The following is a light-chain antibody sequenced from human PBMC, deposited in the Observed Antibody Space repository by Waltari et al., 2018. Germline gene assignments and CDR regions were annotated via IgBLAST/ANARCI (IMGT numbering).Light chain of an antibody. CDR1: QGIKSH. Sequence: EIVMTQSPATLSEFPGERATLSCSASQGIKSHLAWYQHKPGQAPRLLIYGASTTATGIPARFSGSGSGTEFTLTISSLQSEDFAVYFCQQYDNWLGTFGQGTKVEIK. J-gene: IGKJ1*01. CDR2: GAS. V-gene: IGKV3-15*01. CDR3: QQYDNWLGT.